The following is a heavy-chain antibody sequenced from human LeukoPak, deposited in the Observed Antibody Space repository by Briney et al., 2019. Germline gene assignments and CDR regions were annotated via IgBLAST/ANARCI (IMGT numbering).Heavy chain of an antibody. CDR3: ARHDSSGYSNFDS. D-gene: IGHD3-22*01. J-gene: IGHJ4*02. CDR1: GYTFTDYY. Sequence: ASVKVSCKASGYTFTDYYMHWVRQAPGQGLEWMGWINPNSGGTDYPQNFQGRVTMTRDTSISTAYMELSRLRSDDTAVYYCARHDSSGYSNFDSWGQGTLVTVSS. CDR2: INPNSGGT. V-gene: IGHV1-2*02.